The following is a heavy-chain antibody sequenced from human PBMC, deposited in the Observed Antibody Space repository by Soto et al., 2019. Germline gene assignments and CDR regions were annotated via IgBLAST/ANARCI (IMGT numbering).Heavy chain of an antibody. Sequence: EVQLVESGGGCVQPGRTLRLSCAGSGFTFDDHAIHWVRQAPGKGLEWVAGITWNSLGKGYADSVKGRFSISRDNAKNSVYLQMNSLRADDTALYYCARDGVVSFDYWGQGTLVTVSS. CDR2: ITWNSLGK. CDR1: GFTFDDHA. J-gene: IGHJ4*02. CDR3: ARDGVVSFDY. V-gene: IGHV3-9*01. D-gene: IGHD2-15*01.